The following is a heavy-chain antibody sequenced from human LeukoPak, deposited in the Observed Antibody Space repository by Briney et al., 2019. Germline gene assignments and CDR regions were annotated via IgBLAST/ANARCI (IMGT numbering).Heavy chain of an antibody. CDR1: GFTFSSYS. CDR2: MSNSGENT. J-gene: IGHJ4*02. CDR3: AKFALRYCSGGSCHPFDY. V-gene: IGHV3-33*05. D-gene: IGHD2-15*01. Sequence: PGRSLRLSCAASGFTFSSYSMQWVRQTPGKGLEWVGIMSNSGENTFYGEAVKGRFTISRDNSKNTLYLQMNSLRAEDTAVYYCAKFALRYCSGGSCHPFDYWGQGTLVTVSS.